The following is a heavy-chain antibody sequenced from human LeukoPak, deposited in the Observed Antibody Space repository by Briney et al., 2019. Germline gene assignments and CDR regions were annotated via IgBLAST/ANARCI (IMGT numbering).Heavy chain of an antibody. J-gene: IGHJ6*04. CDR3: AAANYLMIAPGFGVDV. D-gene: IGHD3-22*01. Sequence: SVKVSCKASGFTFTSSAMQWVRQARGQRLEWIGWIVVGSGNTNYAQKFQERVTITRDMSTSTAYMELSSLRSEDTAVYYCAAANYLMIAPGFGVDVWGKGTTVTVSS. CDR2: IVVGSGNT. V-gene: IGHV1-58*02. CDR1: GFTFTSSA.